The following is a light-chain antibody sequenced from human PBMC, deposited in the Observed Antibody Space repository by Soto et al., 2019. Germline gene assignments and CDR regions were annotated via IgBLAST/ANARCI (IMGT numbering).Light chain of an antibody. V-gene: IGLV2-14*01. Sequence: QSALTQPASVSGSLGQSITISCTGTRSDVGGYNYVSWYQQHPGKDPKVVIFEVTKRPSGVSSRFSGSKSGNTASLTVSARQADDEGDYYCSSYTSSRTVLFGGGTQLTVL. CDR1: RSDVGGYNY. CDR2: EVT. J-gene: IGLJ2*01. CDR3: SSYTSSRTVL.